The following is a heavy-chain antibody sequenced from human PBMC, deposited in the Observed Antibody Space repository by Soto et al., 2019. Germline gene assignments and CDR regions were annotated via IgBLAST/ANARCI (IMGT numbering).Heavy chain of an antibody. D-gene: IGHD6-13*01. J-gene: IGHJ5*02. CDR3: ASARATAVGGLTWFDP. V-gene: IGHV1-3*05. CDR1: GYTFTKYN. CDR2: INGDLGDM. Sequence: QVPLVQSGDEEKKPGASVQVSCKASGYTFTKYNIHWVRQAPGQRLEWMGCINGDLGDMRSSQKFQGRVTITRVTSASTAYLELSSLGSEATAVYYCASARATAVGGLTWFDPWGQGSLVTVSS.